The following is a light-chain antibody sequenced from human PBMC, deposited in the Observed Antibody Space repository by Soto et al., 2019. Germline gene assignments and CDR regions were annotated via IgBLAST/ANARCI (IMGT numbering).Light chain of an antibody. V-gene: IGLV2-14*01. CDR2: EVS. CDR3: SSYTARGTRV. J-gene: IGLJ1*01. Sequence: QSALTQPASVSASPGQSITISCTGTSSDVGDYNYVSWYQQHPGKAPELMIYEVSNRPSGVSFRFSGSKSGNTASLTISGLQAEDEADYYCSSYTARGTRVFGTGTKLTVL. CDR1: SSDVGDYNY.